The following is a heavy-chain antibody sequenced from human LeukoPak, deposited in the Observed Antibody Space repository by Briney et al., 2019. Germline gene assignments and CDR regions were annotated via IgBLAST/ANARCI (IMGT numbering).Heavy chain of an antibody. Sequence: GGSLRLSCTASGFTFCDYALSWVRQAPGKGLEWVSFIRSRGYGGTAEYAASVKGRFTISRDDSKSIAYLQVNSLRAEDTAVYYCTRGGATGYSTVSYIDYWGQGTLVTVSS. CDR2: IRSRGYGGTA. D-gene: IGHD2/OR15-2a*01. J-gene: IGHJ4*02. V-gene: IGHV3-49*04. CDR1: GFTFCDYA. CDR3: TRGGATGYSTVSYIDY.